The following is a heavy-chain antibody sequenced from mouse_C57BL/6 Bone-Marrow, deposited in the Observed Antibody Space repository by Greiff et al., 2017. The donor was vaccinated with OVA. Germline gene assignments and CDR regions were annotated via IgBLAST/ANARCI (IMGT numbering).Heavy chain of an antibody. CDR2: IRNKANGYTT. V-gene: IGHV7-3*01. J-gene: IGHJ3*01. Sequence: EVKLVESGGGLVQPGGSLSLSCAASGFTFTDYYMSWVRQPPGKALEWLGFIRNKANGYTTEYSASVKGRFTISRENSQSILYLQRNALGAEDSATYYCARDRECAYWGQGTLVTVSA. CDR3: ARDRECAY. CDR1: GFTFTDYY.